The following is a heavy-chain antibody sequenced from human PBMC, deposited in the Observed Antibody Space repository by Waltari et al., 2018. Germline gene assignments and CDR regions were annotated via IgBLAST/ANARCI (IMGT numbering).Heavy chain of an antibody. Sequence: QVQLVESGGGVVQPGRSLRLSCAASGFTFNTYGMHWVRQAPGKGLEGVAIIWSDGNTKYYADSVGGRFTISRDNSKNTLFLQMNSLRAEDTAVYYCARDLVLAAGTRDYWGQGTLVVVSS. J-gene: IGHJ4*02. CDR3: ARDLVLAAGTRDY. CDR1: GFTFNTYG. D-gene: IGHD6-13*01. CDR2: IWSDGNTK. V-gene: IGHV3-33*01.